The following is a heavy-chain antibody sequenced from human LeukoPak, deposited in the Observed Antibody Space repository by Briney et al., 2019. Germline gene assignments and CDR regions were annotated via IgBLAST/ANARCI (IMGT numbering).Heavy chain of an antibody. V-gene: IGHV3-23*01. J-gene: IGHJ4*02. Sequence: GGSLRLSCAASGFXXSSYAMSWVRQXXXXXXEWXSAISGSGGSTYYADSVKGRFTISRDNSKNTLYLQMNSLRAEDTAVYYCAKDPRHDYSNYYFDYWGQGTLVTVSS. CDR1: GFXXSSYA. D-gene: IGHD4-4*01. CDR2: ISGSGGST. CDR3: AKDPRHDYSNYYFDY.